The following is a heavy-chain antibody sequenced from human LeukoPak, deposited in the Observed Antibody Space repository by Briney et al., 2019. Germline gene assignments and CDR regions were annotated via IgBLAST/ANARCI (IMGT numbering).Heavy chain of an antibody. Sequence: GGSLRLSCAASGFTFSDYNMNWVRQAPGKGLEWVSYISSASTTIYYVDSVKGRFTISRDNDKNSLYLQMNSLRAEDTAVYYCAKSEGLFDSSGYYYISWGQGTLVTVSS. V-gene: IGHV3-48*01. CDR1: GFTFSDYN. CDR3: AKSEGLFDSSGYYYIS. D-gene: IGHD3-22*01. CDR2: ISSASTTI. J-gene: IGHJ5*02.